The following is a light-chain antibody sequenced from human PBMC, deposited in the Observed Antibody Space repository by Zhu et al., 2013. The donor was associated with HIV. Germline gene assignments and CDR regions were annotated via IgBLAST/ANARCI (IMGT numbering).Light chain of an antibody. Sequence: IVMTQSPDSLAVSLGERATVNCRSSRSILFNSDNRNYLAWYQQKPGQPLKLLLYWSSTRDSGVPDRFSGSGSGTDFTLTINGLQAEDVAIYYCHQYYSTPRTFGQGTKVEVK. V-gene: IGKV4-1*01. CDR1: RSILFNSDNRNY. CDR3: HQYYSTPRT. J-gene: IGKJ1*01. CDR2: WSS.